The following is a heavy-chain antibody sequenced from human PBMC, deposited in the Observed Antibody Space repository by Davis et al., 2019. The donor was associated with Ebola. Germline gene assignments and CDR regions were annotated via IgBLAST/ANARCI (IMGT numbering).Heavy chain of an antibody. CDR3: AKDPLWFGDVSGYFDY. CDR1: GFTFSSYG. V-gene: IGHV3-30*02. Sequence: PGGSLTLSCAASGFTFSSYGMHWVRQAPGKGLEWVAFIRYDGSNKYYADSVKGRFTISRDNSKNTLSLQMNSLRAEDTAVYYCAKDPLWFGDVSGYFDYWGQGTLVTVSS. J-gene: IGHJ4*02. D-gene: IGHD3-10*01. CDR2: IRYDGSNK.